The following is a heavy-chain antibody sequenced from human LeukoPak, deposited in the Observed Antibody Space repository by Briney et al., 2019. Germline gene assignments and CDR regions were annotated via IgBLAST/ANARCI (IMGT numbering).Heavy chain of an antibody. CDR1: GGSISSYY. CDR3: ARVPVIDYYYYYMDV. J-gene: IGHJ6*03. V-gene: IGHV4-59*01. D-gene: IGHD3-10*01. CDR2: IYYSGST. Sequence: SETLSLTCTVSGGSISSYYWGWIRQPPGKGLEWIGYIYYSGSTNYNPSLKSRVTISVDTSKNQFSLKLSSVTAADTAVYYCARVPVIDYYYYYMDVWGKGTTVTVSS.